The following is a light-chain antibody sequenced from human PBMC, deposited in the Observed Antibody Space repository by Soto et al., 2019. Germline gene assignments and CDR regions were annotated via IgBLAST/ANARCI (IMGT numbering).Light chain of an antibody. CDR2: AAS. V-gene: IGKV1-39*01. CDR1: QSISNS. J-gene: IGKJ2*01. Sequence: DIQMTKSPSSLSASVRDRVTITCRASQSISNSLHWYQQKPGNAPKVLIYAASNLQSGVPSKFSGSGSGTDFTLNINSLQPEDFAIYYCKQSSTTPYTFGHGTKLEIK. CDR3: KQSSTTPYT.